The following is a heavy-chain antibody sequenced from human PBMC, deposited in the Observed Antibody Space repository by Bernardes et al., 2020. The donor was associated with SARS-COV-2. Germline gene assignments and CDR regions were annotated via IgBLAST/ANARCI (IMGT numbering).Heavy chain of an antibody. CDR3: AKDYSSSWYGVDY. CDR2: IGWNGGDT. CDR1: GFTFDDYT. D-gene: IGHD6-13*01. V-gene: IGHV3-43*01. Sequence: GGSLRLSCAASGFTFDDYTMHWVRQAPGTGLEWVSLIGWNGGDTYYSDSVKGRFTISRDNNKNSLYLQMNSLRIEDTALYYCAKDYSSSWYGVDYWGQGTLVTVSS. J-gene: IGHJ4*02.